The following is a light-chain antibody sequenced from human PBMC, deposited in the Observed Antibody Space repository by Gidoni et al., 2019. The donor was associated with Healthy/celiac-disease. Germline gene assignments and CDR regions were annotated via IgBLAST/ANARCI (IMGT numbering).Light chain of an antibody. Sequence: DIQMTQSPSTLSASVGDRVTITCRASQSISSWLSWYQQKPGTAPKRLIYKASSLESGVPSRFSGSGSGTEFPLTISSLQPDDFATYYCQQYHSYSHTFGQGTKLEIK. CDR2: KAS. CDR3: QQYHSYSHT. CDR1: QSISSW. V-gene: IGKV1-5*03. J-gene: IGKJ2*01.